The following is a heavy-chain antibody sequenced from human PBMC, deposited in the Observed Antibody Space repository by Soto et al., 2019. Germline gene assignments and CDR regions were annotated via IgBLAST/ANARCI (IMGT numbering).Heavy chain of an antibody. CDR2: VYYGGTA. CDR3: ARGNPQLRGGFDF. Sequence: SETLSLTCSVSGASLSSGGYSWSWFRRPPGKALEWIAYVYYGGTASYNPSLKSRVTISVDSSKNQFSLTVKSVTAADTAAYLCARGNPQLRGGFDFWGRGPPVTVSS. J-gene: IGHJ4*02. D-gene: IGHD3-10*01. CDR1: GASLSSGGYS. V-gene: IGHV4-30-2*01.